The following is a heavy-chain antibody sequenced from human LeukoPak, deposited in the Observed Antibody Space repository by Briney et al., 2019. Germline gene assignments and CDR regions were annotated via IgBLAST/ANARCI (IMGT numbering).Heavy chain of an antibody. D-gene: IGHD3-9*01. Sequence: ASVKVSCKASGYTFSSYYVHWVRQAPGQGLEWMGMIIPSDGFTSYAQKFQGRVTMTRDMSTSTAYMELSRLRSDDTAVYYCARGSNLYDILPFDYWGQGTLVTVSS. J-gene: IGHJ4*02. CDR3: ARGSNLYDILPFDY. V-gene: IGHV1-46*01. CDR2: IIPSDGFT. CDR1: GYTFSSYY.